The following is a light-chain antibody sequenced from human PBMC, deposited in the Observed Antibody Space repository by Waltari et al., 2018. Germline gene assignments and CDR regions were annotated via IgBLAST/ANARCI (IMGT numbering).Light chain of an antibody. CDR1: QSVSSN. J-gene: IGKJ2*01. V-gene: IGKV3-15*01. CDR3: QQYNNWPYT. CDR2: GAS. Sequence: EIVMTQSPATLSVSPGERATLSCRASQSVSSNVAWYQQKPGQAPRLLIYGASTRATGIPARFSGGGSGTEFTLTISILQSEDFAVYYCQQYNNWPYTFGQGTKLEIK.